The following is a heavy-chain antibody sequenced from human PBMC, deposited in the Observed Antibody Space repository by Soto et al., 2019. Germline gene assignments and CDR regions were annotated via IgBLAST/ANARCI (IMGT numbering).Heavy chain of an antibody. D-gene: IGHD1-1*01. J-gene: IGHJ4*02. V-gene: IGHV4-59*08. CDR2: ISYSGST. CDR1: GGSISSYY. Sequence: PSETLSLTCTVSGGSISSYYWSWIRQSPGKGLEWIGYISYSGSTEYNPSLKSRVTISVDTSKNQFSLKLSSVTAADTAVYYCARHLSTTAAPLPFEYWGQGTRVTVSS. CDR3: ARHLSTTAAPLPFEY.